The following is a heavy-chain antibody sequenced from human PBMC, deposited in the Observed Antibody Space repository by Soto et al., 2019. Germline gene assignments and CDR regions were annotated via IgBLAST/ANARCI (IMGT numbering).Heavy chain of an antibody. CDR1: GYTFTSYG. V-gene: IGHV1-18*04. CDR3: ARWGRIVLMVYAINGMDV. Sequence: ASVKVSCKASGYTFTSYGISWVRQAPGQGLEWTGWISAYNGNTNYAQKLQGRVTMTTDTSTSTAYMELRSLRSDDTAVYYCARWGRIVLMVYAINGMDVWGQGTTVTVSS. D-gene: IGHD2-8*01. J-gene: IGHJ6*02. CDR2: ISAYNGNT.